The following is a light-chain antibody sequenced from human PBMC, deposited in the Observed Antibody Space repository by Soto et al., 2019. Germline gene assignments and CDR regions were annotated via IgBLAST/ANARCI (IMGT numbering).Light chain of an antibody. J-gene: IGKJ2*01. CDR3: QQRTNWPPYT. CDR2: DTS. Sequence: EIVLTQSPATLSLSPGERATLSCRASQSVSSYLAWYQQKPGLAPRLLIYDTSNRATGIPARFSGSGSGTDFPLTISSLEPEDFAVYYCQQRTNWPPYTFGQGTKLEIK. CDR1: QSVSSY. V-gene: IGKV3-11*01.